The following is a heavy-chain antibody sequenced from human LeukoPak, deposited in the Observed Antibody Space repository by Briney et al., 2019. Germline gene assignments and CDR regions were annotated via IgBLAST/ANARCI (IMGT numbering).Heavy chain of an antibody. V-gene: IGHV4-39*01. J-gene: IGHJ4*02. CDR2: IYYSGST. D-gene: IGHD3-10*01. CDR3: ARIGSVLLWFGDGY. CDR1: GDSISSSSSY. Sequence: PSETLSLTCTVSGDSISSSSSYWGWLRQPPGTGLEWIGSIYYSGSTYYNSSLKSRVTISVDTSKNQFSLKLSSVTAADTAVYYCARIGSVLLWFGDGYWGQGTLVTVSS.